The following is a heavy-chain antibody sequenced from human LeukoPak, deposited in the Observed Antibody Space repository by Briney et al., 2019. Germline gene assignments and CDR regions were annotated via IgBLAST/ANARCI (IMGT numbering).Heavy chain of an antibody. CDR3: ASLTTRPGVSWRGNY. J-gene: IGHJ4*02. CDR2: IYYSGST. V-gene: IGHV4-59*12. D-gene: IGHD6-13*01. Sequence: SETLSLTCTVSGGSISSYYWSWIRQPPGKGLEWIGYIYYSGSTNYNPSLKSRVTISVDTSKNQFSLKLSSVTAADTAVYYCASLTTRPGVSWRGNYWGQGTLVTVSS. CDR1: GGSISSYY.